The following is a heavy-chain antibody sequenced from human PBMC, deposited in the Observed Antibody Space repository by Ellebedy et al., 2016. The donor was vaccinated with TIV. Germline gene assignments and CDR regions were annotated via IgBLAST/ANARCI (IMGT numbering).Heavy chain of an antibody. D-gene: IGHD3-22*01. J-gene: IGHJ4*02. CDR3: ARVTYDSSGYDY. CDR2: IIPMLGKA. V-gene: IGHV1-69*10. Sequence: AASVKVSCKASGGTFSSYGISWVRQAPGQGLEWMGGIIPMLGKANYAQKFQGRVTITADDSTSTAYMELSSLRSEDTAVYYCARVTYDSSGYDYWGQGTLVTVSS. CDR1: GGTFSSYG.